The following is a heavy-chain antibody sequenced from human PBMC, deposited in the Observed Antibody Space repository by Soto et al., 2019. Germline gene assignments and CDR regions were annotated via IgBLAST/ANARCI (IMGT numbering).Heavy chain of an antibody. V-gene: IGHV4-4*07. Sequence: SETLSLTCTVSGGSISSYYWSWIRQPAGKGLEWIGRIYTSGSTNYNPSLKSRVTMSVDTSKNQFSLKLSSVTAADTAVYYCARDRSDYDILTGPYFDYWGQGTLVTVSS. CDR3: ARDRSDYDILTGPYFDY. J-gene: IGHJ4*02. CDR1: GGSISSYY. D-gene: IGHD3-9*01. CDR2: IYTSGST.